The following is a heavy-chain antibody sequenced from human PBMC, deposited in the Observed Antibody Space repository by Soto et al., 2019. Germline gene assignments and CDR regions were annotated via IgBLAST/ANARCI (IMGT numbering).Heavy chain of an antibody. CDR2: IYGDASRT. Sequence: HPGGSLRLSCAASGFTFSTYTMNWVRQAPGKGLEWVSGIYGDASRTVYADSVRGRFTISRDNSYNSVYLQMNSLSAGDTAVYYCARRNMFDYWGQGTLVTVSS. CDR1: GFTFSTYT. J-gene: IGHJ4*02. V-gene: IGHV3-23*03. CDR3: ARRNMFDY.